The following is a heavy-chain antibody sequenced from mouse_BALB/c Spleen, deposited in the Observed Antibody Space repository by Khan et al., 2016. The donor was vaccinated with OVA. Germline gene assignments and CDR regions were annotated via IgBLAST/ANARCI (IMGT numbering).Heavy chain of an antibody. Sequence: VQLKQSGPELVKPGASVKVSCKASGYSFTDYNMFWVKQSHGKSLEWIGYIDPYNGGTSYTPKFKGKSTLTVDKSSSTAFMHLSSLTSEDSAVFYCARTDCYGSSYCFDYWGQGTTLTVSS. CDR3: ARTDCYGSSYCFDY. J-gene: IGHJ2*01. V-gene: IGHV1S135*01. D-gene: IGHD1-1*01. CDR1: GYSFTDYN. CDR2: IDPYNGGT.